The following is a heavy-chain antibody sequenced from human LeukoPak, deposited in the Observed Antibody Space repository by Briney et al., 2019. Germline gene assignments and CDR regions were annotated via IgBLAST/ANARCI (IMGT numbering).Heavy chain of an antibody. Sequence: SETLSPTCAVYGGSFSGYYWSWIRQPPGKGLEWIGEINHSGSTNYNPSLKSRVTISIDTSKNQFSLKLSSVTAADTAVYYCAREANLGGAVAAWFDPWGQGTLVTVSS. CDR1: GGSFSGYY. CDR2: INHSGST. D-gene: IGHD6-19*01. V-gene: IGHV4-34*01. CDR3: AREANLGGAVAAWFDP. J-gene: IGHJ5*02.